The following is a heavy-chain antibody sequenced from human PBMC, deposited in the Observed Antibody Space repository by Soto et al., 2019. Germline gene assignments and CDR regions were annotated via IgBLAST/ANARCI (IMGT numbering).Heavy chain of an antibody. CDR2: INAGNGNT. CDR3: ARDYSSSWYFPQIYYFGMDV. Sequence: ASVKVSCKASGYTFTSYAMHWVRQAPGQRLEWMGWINAGNGNTKYSQKFQGRVTITRDTSASTAYMELSSLRSEDTAVYYCARDYSSSWYFPQIYYFGMDVWGQGTTVTVSS. J-gene: IGHJ6*02. D-gene: IGHD6-13*01. V-gene: IGHV1-3*01. CDR1: GYTFTSYA.